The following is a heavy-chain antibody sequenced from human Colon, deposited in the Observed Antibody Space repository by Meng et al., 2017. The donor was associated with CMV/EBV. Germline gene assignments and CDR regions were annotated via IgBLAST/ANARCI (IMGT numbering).Heavy chain of an antibody. D-gene: IGHD4-17*01. CDR2: LSGYSGNK. Sequence: CTASGYTFSTYGIRWVRQAPGHGFEWMGWLSGYSGNKNYARKFQDRVTMTTDTSTNTAYMELRGLRSDDTAVYYCARDGDYGDYILDYWGQGTLVTVSS. CDR3: ARDGDYGDYILDY. J-gene: IGHJ4*02. V-gene: IGHV1-18*01. CDR1: GYTFSTYG.